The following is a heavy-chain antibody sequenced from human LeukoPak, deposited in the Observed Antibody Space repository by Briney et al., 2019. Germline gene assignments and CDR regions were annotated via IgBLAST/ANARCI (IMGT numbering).Heavy chain of an antibody. Sequence: SETLSLTCTVSGGSISSYYWSWIRQPPGKGLEWIGYIYYSGSTNYNPSLKSRVTISVDTSKNQFSLQLSSVTAADTAVYYCARGGDNSSKFDYWGQGTLVTVSS. V-gene: IGHV4-59*12. D-gene: IGHD6-13*01. CDR1: GGSISSYY. J-gene: IGHJ4*02. CDR3: ARGGDNSSKFDY. CDR2: IYYSGST.